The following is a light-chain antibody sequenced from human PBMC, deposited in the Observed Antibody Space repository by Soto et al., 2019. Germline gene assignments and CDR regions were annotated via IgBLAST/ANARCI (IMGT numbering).Light chain of an antibody. J-gene: IGKJ4*01. Sequence: DIQMAQSPSSLSVSVGDRVTITCRASQSIGGFLNWYQQKLGKGPNLLIYAASNLRTGVPSRFGGSGSGTDFTLTISSLLPEDFATYFCQQSFSTPSLTFGGGTKVDIK. CDR2: AAS. CDR1: QSIGGF. V-gene: IGKV1-39*01. CDR3: QQSFSTPSLT.